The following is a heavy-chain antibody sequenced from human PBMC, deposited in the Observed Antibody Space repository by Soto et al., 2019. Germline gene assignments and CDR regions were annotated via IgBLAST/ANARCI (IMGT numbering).Heavy chain of an antibody. V-gene: IGHV4-59*11. CDR2: ISYSGST. J-gene: IGHJ5*02. CDR1: GGSISGHY. D-gene: IGHD3-3*01. Sequence: SSETLSLTCTVSGGSISGHYWSWIRQPPGKGLQYIGYISYSGSTNYNPSLKSRVTISVDTSNNQFSLRLSSVTAADTAVYYCARDVGLQHDTGYYDFWSGKNNWFDPWRQGTRVTVSS. CDR3: ARDVGLQHDTGYYDFWSGKNNWFDP.